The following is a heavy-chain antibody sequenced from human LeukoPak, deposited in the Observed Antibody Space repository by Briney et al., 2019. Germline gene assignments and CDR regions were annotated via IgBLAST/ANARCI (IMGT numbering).Heavy chain of an antibody. Sequence: GASVKVSCKASGYIFTNYGISWVRQAPGQGLEWMGWISGYNGNTNYAQKLQGRVTMTTDTSTSTAYMELRSLRSDDTALYYCARCGKYQPPLLYGLDVWGQGTTVTVS. CDR1: GYIFTNYG. V-gene: IGHV1-18*01. D-gene: IGHD2-2*01. J-gene: IGHJ6*02. CDR2: ISGYNGNT. CDR3: ARCGKYQPPLLYGLDV.